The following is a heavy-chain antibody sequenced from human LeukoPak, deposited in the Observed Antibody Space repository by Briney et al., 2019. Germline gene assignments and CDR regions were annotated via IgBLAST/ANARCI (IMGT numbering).Heavy chain of an antibody. Sequence: PGGSLRLSCAASGFTFSSYSMNWVRQAPGKGLEWVSYISSSSSTIYYADSVKGRFTISRDNAKNSLYLQMNSLRAEDTAVYYCANVVRSGPRIYFDYWGQGTLVTVSS. CDR3: ANVVRSGPRIYFDY. D-gene: IGHD2-15*01. J-gene: IGHJ4*02. V-gene: IGHV3-48*01. CDR1: GFTFSSYS. CDR2: ISSSSSTI.